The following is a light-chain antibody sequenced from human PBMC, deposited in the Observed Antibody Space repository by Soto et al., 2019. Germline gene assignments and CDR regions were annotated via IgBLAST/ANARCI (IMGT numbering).Light chain of an antibody. V-gene: IGKV3-20*01. CDR3: QQYCSSPPELT. CDR1: QSVSSSY. Sequence: EIVLTQSPGTLSLSPGERATLSCRASQSVSSSYLACYQQKPGQAPRLLIYGASSRATGIPDRFSGSGSWTDFRFTISRLQPEDCAVYYCQQYCSSPPELTFGRGTKVEIK. J-gene: IGKJ4*01. CDR2: GAS.